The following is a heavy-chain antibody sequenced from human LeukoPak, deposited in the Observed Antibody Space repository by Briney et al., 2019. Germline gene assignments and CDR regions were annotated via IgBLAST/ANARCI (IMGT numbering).Heavy chain of an antibody. Sequence: SETLSLTCTVSGYSISTGYYWDWIRQPPGKGLEWIGRIDTSGNTNYKPSLKSRVTMSVDTSKKQFSLKLSSVTAADTAVYYCARVSSSWYQDWYFDLWGRGTLVTVSS. CDR1: GYSISTGYY. CDR2: IDTSGNT. V-gene: IGHV4-38-2*02. CDR3: ARVSSSWYQDWYFDL. D-gene: IGHD6-13*01. J-gene: IGHJ2*01.